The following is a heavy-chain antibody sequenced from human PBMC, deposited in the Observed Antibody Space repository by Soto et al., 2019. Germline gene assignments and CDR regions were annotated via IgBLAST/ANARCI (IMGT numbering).Heavy chain of an antibody. D-gene: IGHD7-27*01. Sequence: SETLSLTCTVSGGSISSYYWSWIRQPPGKGLEWVGYIYYSGSTNYNPSLKSRVTISVDTSKNQFSLKLSSVTAADTAVYYCARRWGRTFDYWGQGTLVTVSS. V-gene: IGHV4-59*08. J-gene: IGHJ4*02. CDR2: IYYSGST. CDR3: ARRWGRTFDY. CDR1: GGSISSYY.